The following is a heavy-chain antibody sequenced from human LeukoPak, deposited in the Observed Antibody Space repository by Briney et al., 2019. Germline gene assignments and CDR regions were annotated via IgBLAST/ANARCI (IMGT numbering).Heavy chain of an antibody. D-gene: IGHD7-27*01. Sequence: PGRSLRLSCAASGFTFSSYGMHWVRQAPGKGLEWVAVISYDGSNKYYADSVKGRFTISRDNSKNTLYLQMNSLRAEDTAVYYCAFCLTGDYYYYMDVWGKGTTVTVSS. CDR3: AFCLTGDYYYYMDV. J-gene: IGHJ6*03. V-gene: IGHV3-30*03. CDR2: ISYDGSNK. CDR1: GFTFSSYG.